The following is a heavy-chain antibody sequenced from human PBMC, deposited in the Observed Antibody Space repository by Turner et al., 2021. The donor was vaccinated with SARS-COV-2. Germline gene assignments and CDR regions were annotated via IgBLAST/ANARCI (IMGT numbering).Heavy chain of an antibody. V-gene: IGHV3-21*01. CDR2: IRSSSSYI. CDR1: GFTFSSYS. Sequence: EVQLLESGGGLVPPGGSLRLSCAASGFTFSSYSMNWVRQAPGKGLEWVSSIRSSSSYIYYADSVKGRFTISRDNAKNSLYLQMNSLRAEDTAVYYCARDVPTYYYDSSGYYTDAFDIWGQGTMVTVSS. J-gene: IGHJ3*02. CDR3: ARDVPTYYYDSSGYYTDAFDI. D-gene: IGHD3-22*01.